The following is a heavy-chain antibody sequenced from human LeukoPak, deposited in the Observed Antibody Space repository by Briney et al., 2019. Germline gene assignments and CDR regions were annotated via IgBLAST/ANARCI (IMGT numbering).Heavy chain of an antibody. Sequence: ASVKVSCKASGYTFTGYYMHWVRQAPGQGLEWMGWINPNSGGTNYAQKFQGRVTMTRDTSISTAYMELSRLRSDDTAVYYCARLSTETAMVRGAFDIWGQGTMVTVSS. CDR2: INPNSGGT. V-gene: IGHV1-2*02. CDR3: ARLSTETAMVRGAFDI. CDR1: GYTFTGYY. J-gene: IGHJ3*02. D-gene: IGHD5-18*01.